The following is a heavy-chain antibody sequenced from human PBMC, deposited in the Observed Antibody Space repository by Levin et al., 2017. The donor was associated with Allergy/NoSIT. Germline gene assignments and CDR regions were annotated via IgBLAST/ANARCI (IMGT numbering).Heavy chain of an antibody. CDR3: ARDQNYDGSGSYYRVAFDI. Sequence: GGSLRLSCVASGFTFSNYWMTWVRQAPGKGLEWVANVKLDGSEKYYVDSVQGRFTISRDNAENSVYLQMNSLRAEDTAIYYCARDQNYDGSGSYYRVAFDIWGQGTMVTVSS. D-gene: IGHD3-10*01. CDR2: VKLDGSEK. V-gene: IGHV3-7*04. J-gene: IGHJ3*02. CDR1: GFTFSNYW.